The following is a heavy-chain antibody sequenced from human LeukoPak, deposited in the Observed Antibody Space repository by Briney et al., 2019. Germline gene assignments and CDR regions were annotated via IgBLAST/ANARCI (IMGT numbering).Heavy chain of an antibody. CDR3: ARDGYGDWPLYYFDY. Sequence: ASVKVSCKASGYTFTSYGISWVRQAPGQGLEWMGWISAYNGNTNYAQKFQGRVTMTTDTSTSTAYMELRSLRSDDTAVYYCARDGYGDWPLYYFDYWGQGTLVTVSS. CDR2: ISAYNGNT. J-gene: IGHJ4*02. D-gene: IGHD4-17*01. V-gene: IGHV1-18*01. CDR1: GYTFTSYG.